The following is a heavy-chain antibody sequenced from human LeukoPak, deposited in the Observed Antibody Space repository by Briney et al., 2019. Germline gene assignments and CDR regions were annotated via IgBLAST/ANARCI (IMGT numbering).Heavy chain of an antibody. J-gene: IGHJ4*02. Sequence: GGSLRLSCAASGFTFISYGMHWVRQAPGKGLEWVAVISYDGSNKYYADSVKGRFTVSRDNSKNTLYLQMNSLRAEDTAVYYCAKSPGWLQSYYFDYWGQGTLVTVSS. CDR1: GFTFISYG. D-gene: IGHD5-24*01. V-gene: IGHV3-30*18. CDR2: ISYDGSNK. CDR3: AKSPGWLQSYYFDY.